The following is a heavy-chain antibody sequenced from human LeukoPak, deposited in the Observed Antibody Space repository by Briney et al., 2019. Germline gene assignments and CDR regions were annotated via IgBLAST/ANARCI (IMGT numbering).Heavy chain of an antibody. J-gene: IGHJ3*02. CDR3: AKELRAGSSGGPAFDI. V-gene: IGHV3-30*18. Sequence: GGSLRLSCAASGFTFSNYGIHWVRQAPGKGLEWVAVISYDGSNKYYADSVKGRFTISRDNSKNTLYLQMNSLRAEDTAVYYCAKELRAGSSGGPAFDIWGQGTMVTVSS. CDR2: ISYDGSNK. D-gene: IGHD6-19*01. CDR1: GFTFSNYG.